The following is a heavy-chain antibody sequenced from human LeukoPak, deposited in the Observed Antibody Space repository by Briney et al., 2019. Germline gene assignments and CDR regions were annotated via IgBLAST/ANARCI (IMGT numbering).Heavy chain of an antibody. Sequence: GGSLRLSCAASGFTFSSYSMNWVRQAPGKGLVWVSGISAGGGSTYYADSVKGRFTVSRDTSKNTLYLQMNSLRAEDTAVYYCAKGGRVGYCSGGSCFNWFDPWGQGTLVTVSS. V-gene: IGHV3-23*01. CDR2: ISAGGGST. J-gene: IGHJ5*02. CDR1: GFTFSSYS. D-gene: IGHD2-15*01. CDR3: AKGGRVGYCSGGSCFNWFDP.